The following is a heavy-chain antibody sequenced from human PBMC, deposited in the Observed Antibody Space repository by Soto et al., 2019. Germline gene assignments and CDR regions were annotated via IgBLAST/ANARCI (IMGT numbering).Heavy chain of an antibody. D-gene: IGHD2-15*01. V-gene: IGHV4-31*03. CDR2: IYYSGST. CDR1: GGSISSGGYY. Sequence: QVQLQESGPGLVKPSQTLSLTCTVSGGSISSGGYYWSWIRQHPGKGLEWIGYIYYSGSTYYNPPLKRRVTMSVDASQHPFSLNLSSATAADTAVSYCARVRYSSGGHCYPCFPPWGHGTLVTLSS. J-gene: IGHJ5*02. CDR3: ARVRYSSGGHCYPCFPP.